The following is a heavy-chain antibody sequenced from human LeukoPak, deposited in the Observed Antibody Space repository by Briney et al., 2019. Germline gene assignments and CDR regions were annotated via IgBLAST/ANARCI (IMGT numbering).Heavy chain of an antibody. D-gene: IGHD3-10*01. CDR2: INWNGGST. V-gene: IGHV3-20*04. CDR1: GFTFDDYG. CDR3: ARKSYYGSGSYYAPREGINWFDP. Sequence: GGSLRLSCAASGFTFDDYGMSWVRQAPGKGLEWVSGINWNGGSTGYADSVKGRFTISRDNTKNSLYLQMNSMRAEDTALYYCARKSYYGSGSYYAPREGINWFDPWGQGTLVTVSS. J-gene: IGHJ5*02.